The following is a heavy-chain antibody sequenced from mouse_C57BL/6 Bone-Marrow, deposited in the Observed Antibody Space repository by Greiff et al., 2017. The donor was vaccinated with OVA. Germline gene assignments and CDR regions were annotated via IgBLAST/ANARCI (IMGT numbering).Heavy chain of an antibody. Sequence: QVQLQQSGAELVRPGASVTLSCKASGYTFTDYEMHWVKQTPGHGLEWIGAIDPETGGTAYNQKFKGKATLTADKSSSTAYMQLRSLTSEDSAFYFCTSCRNDYSGYYFDYWGQGTTLTVSS. CDR1: GYTFTDYE. CDR2: IDPETGGT. J-gene: IGHJ2*01. D-gene: IGHD2-4*01. V-gene: IGHV1-15*01. CDR3: TSCRNDYSGYYFDY.